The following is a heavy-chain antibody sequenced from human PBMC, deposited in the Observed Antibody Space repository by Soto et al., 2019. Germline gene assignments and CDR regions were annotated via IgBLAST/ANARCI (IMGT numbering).Heavy chain of an antibody. CDR3: ARVHLAIAVAGYFDY. J-gene: IGHJ4*02. V-gene: IGHV3-33*01. Sequence: TGGSLRLSCAASGFTFSSYGMHWVRQAPGKGLEWVAVIWYDGSNKYYADSVKGRFTISRDNSKNTLYLQMNSLRAEDTAVYYCARVHLAIAVAGYFDYWGQGTLVTVSS. D-gene: IGHD6-19*01. CDR1: GFTFSSYG. CDR2: IWYDGSNK.